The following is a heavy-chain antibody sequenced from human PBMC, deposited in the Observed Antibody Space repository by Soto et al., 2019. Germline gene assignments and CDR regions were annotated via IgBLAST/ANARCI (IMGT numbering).Heavy chain of an antibody. Sequence: SETLSLTCTVSGGSISSGDYYWSWIRQPPGKGLEWIGYIYYSGSTYYNPSLKSRVTISVDTSKNQFSLKLSSVTAADTAVYYCARAAGGYDFWSGYARPYYYYGMDVWGQGTTVTVSS. CDR1: GGSISSGDYY. CDR3: ARAAGGYDFWSGYARPYYYYGMDV. V-gene: IGHV4-30-4*01. D-gene: IGHD3-3*01. CDR2: IYYSGST. J-gene: IGHJ6*02.